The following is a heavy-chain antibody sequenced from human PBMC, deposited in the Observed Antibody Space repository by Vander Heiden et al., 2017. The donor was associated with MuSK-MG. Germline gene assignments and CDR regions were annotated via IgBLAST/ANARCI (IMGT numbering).Heavy chain of an antibody. CDR3: AKDSWDWNGRFDF. CDR1: GFNFNSYG. D-gene: IGHD1-1*01. V-gene: IGHV3-30*18. Sequence: QVQLVESGGGVVQPGRSLRLSCAGAGFNFNSYGMHWVRQAPGKGLEWVAVISYDGSNKKYADSVKGRFTISRDNSKNTLYLQMNSLRVEDTAVYYCAKDSWDWNGRFDFWGQGALVTVSS. J-gene: IGHJ4*02. CDR2: ISYDGSNK.